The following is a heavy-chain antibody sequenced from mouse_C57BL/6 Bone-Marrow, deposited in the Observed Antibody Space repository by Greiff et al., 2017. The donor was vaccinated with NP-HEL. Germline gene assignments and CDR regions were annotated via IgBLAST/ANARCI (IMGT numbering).Heavy chain of an antibody. CDR2: IYPGDGDT. D-gene: IGHD2-1*01. CDR3: ANLLGGAMDY. J-gene: IGHJ4*01. Sequence: VKLQESGPELVKPGASVKISCKASGYAFSSSWMNWVKQRPGKGLEWIGRIYPGDGDTNYNGKFKGKATLTADKSSSTAYMQLSSLTSEDSAVYFCANLLGGAMDYWGQGTSVTVSS. V-gene: IGHV1-82*01. CDR1: GYAFSSSW.